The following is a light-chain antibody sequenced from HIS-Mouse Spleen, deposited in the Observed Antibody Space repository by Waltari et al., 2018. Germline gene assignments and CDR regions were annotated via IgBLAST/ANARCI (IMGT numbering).Light chain of an antibody. V-gene: IGLV2-8*01. CDR3: SSYAGSNNYV. J-gene: IGLJ1*01. Sequence: QSALTQPPSASGSPGPSVTIPCPGTSRAVGGYNYVSWYQQHPGKAPKLMIYEVSKRPSGVPDRFSGSKSGNTASLTVSGLQAEDEADYYCSSYAGSNNYVFGTGTKVTVL. CDR2: EVS. CDR1: SRAVGGYNY.